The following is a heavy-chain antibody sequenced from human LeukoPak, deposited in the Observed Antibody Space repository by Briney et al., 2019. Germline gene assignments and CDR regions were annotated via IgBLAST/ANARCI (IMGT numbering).Heavy chain of an antibody. CDR1: GYTFTSYY. D-gene: IGHD3-3*01. V-gene: IGHV1-46*01. CDR3: ARALATIFGTYWYFDY. CDR2: INPSGGST. J-gene: IGHJ4*02. Sequence: RASVKVSCKASGYTFTSYYMHWVRQAPGQGLEWMGIINPSGGSTSYAQKFQGRVTMTRDTSTSTVYMELSSLRSEDTAVYYCARALATIFGTYWYFDYWGQGTLVTVSS.